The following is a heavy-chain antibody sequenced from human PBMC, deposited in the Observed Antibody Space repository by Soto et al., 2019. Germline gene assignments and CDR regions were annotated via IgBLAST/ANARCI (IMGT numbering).Heavy chain of an antibody. V-gene: IGHV3-9*01. CDR3: AKDASHIVLVPAATETYYYGMDV. Sequence: EVQLVESGGGLVQPGRSLRLSCAASGFTFDDYAMHWVRQAPGKGLEWVSGISWNSGSIGYADSVKGRFTISRDNAKNSLYLQMNSLRAEDTALYYCAKDASHIVLVPAATETYYYGMDVWGQGTTVTVSS. CDR1: GFTFDDYA. D-gene: IGHD2-2*01. J-gene: IGHJ6*02. CDR2: ISWNSGSI.